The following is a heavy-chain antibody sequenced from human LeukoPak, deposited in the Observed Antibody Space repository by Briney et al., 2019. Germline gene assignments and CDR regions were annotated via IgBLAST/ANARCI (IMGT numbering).Heavy chain of an antibody. CDR2: ISAYNGNT. J-gene: IGHJ6*03. D-gene: IGHD5-18*01. CDR1: GYTFTSYG. V-gene: IGHV1-18*01. Sequence: ASVKVSCKASGYTFTSYGISWVRQAPGQGLEWMGWISAYNGNTNYAQKLQGRVTMTTDTSTSTAYMELRSLRSDDTAVYYCARVYTAMVDYYYYYMDVWGKGTTVIISS. CDR3: ARVYTAMVDYYYYYMDV.